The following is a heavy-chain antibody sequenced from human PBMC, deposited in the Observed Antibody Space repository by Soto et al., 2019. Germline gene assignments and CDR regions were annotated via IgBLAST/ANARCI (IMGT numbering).Heavy chain of an antibody. Sequence: QVQLQQWGAGLLKPSETLSLNCAVYGGSFSGYCWSWIRQPPGKGLEWIGEINDSGGTNYNPSLKSRVSISVDTSKNQFSLNLSSVTAADTVVYHCARGRKAYSSSWYVDWGQGTLVTVSS. CDR2: INDSGGT. CDR1: GGSFSGYC. CDR3: ARGRKAYSSSWYVD. J-gene: IGHJ4*02. V-gene: IGHV4-34*01. D-gene: IGHD6-13*01.